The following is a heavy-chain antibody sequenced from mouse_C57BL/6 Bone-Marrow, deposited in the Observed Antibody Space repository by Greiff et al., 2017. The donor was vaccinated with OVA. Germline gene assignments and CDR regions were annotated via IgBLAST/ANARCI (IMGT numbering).Heavy chain of an antibody. CDR2: IYPGSGNT. J-gene: IGHJ1*03. CDR1: GYTFTDYY. CDR3: ARYYAPGFDV. Sequence: LQESGAELVRPGASVKLSCKASGYTFTDYYINWVKQRPGQGLEWIARIYPGSGNTYYNEKFKGKATLTAEKSSSTAYMQLSSLTSEDSAVYFCARYYAPGFDVWGTGTTVTVSS. V-gene: IGHV1-76*01. D-gene: IGHD1-1*01.